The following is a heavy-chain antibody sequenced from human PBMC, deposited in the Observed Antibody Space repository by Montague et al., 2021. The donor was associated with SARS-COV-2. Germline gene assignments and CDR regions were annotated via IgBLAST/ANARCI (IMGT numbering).Heavy chain of an antibody. Sequence: SETLSLTCAVYGGSFNDYYWSWIRQPPGKGQEWIGEINHGGITNYSPSPKSRVTISADTSKSQFSLKLKSVTAADTANYYCARGHQGVAMIVVVMIGAEYYFDYWGQGSLVTVSS. CDR1: GGSFNDYY. D-gene: IGHD3-22*01. J-gene: IGHJ4*02. CDR2: INHGGIT. CDR3: ARGHQGVAMIVVVMIGAEYYFDY. V-gene: IGHV4-34*01.